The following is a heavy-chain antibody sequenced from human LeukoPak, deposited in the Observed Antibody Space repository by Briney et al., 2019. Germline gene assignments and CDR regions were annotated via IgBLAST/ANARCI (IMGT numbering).Heavy chain of an antibody. CDR2: INHSGST. V-gene: IGHV4-34*01. D-gene: IGHD3-3*01. CDR1: GGSFSGYY. CDR3: ARGLRFLVV. J-gene: IGHJ6*02. Sequence: PSETLSLTCAVYGGSFSGYYWSWIRQPPRKGLEWIGEINHSGSTNYNPSLKSRVTISVDTSKNQFSLKLSSVTAADTAVYYCARGLRFLVVWGQGTTVTVSS.